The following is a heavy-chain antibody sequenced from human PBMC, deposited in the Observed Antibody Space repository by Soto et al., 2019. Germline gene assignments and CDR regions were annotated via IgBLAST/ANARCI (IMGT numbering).Heavy chain of an antibody. D-gene: IGHD4-17*01. CDR2: IYYSGST. V-gene: IGHV4-30-4*01. CDR3: AKSTTRDGDAYYYGMDV. J-gene: IGHJ6*02. Sequence: QVQLQESGPGLVKPSQTLSLTCTVSGGSISSGDYYWSWIRQPPGKGLEWIGYIYYSGSTYYNPSIKGRVTISVDTSKNQFSLKLSSVTAADTAVYYCAKSTTRDGDAYYYGMDVWGQGTTVTVSS. CDR1: GGSISSGDYY.